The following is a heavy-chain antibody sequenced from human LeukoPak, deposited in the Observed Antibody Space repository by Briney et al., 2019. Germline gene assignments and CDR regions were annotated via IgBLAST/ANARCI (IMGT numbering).Heavy chain of an antibody. Sequence: SMKPSCHPYGYTATMFVIGWDRPAHGHGREWMGWSRSFIVNTTYAQNRAERVTITTDTSTSTAYMEVRRLRSEDTAVYYCARSQYSSSWHDDFDIWGQGTMVTVS. J-gene: IGHJ3*02. V-gene: IGHV1-18*01. CDR2: SRSFIVNT. D-gene: IGHD6-13*01. CDR3: ARSQYSSSWHDDFDI. CDR1: GYTATMFV.